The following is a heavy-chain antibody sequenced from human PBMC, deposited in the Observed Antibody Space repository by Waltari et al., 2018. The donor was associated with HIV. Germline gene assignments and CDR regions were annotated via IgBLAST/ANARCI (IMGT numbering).Heavy chain of an antibody. J-gene: IGHJ4*02. V-gene: IGHV1-69*01. CDR2: VAAMLGTK. CDR3: ARVRYALWFGQHPFDY. CDR1: GSSFNRCT. Sequence: QVQLVQSGAEVKNPGSSVKIACRASGSSFNRCTLLWVRQAPGQGLGWVGGVAAMLGTKSSGPRFHGGVTLTADEPTGSGDMELRGLTPDDTAVYYCARVRYALWFGQHPFDYWGQGTSVTVSS. D-gene: IGHD3-10*01.